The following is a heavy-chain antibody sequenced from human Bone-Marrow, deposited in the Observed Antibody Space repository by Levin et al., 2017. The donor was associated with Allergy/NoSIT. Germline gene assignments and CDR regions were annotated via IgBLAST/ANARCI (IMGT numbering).Heavy chain of an antibody. CDR2: INHSGST. V-gene: IGHV4-34*01. Sequence: SETLSLTCAVYGGSFNSHYWTWIRQTPGAGLEWIGEINHSGSTNFHPSLKSRVSISIDTSKKQFSLKMTSLTSADTATYYCARGSDIVVLSAAARYFYMDAWGAGTTVAVSS. CDR1: GGSFNSHY. D-gene: IGHD2-21*01. CDR3: ARGSDIVVLSAAARYFYMDA. J-gene: IGHJ6*03.